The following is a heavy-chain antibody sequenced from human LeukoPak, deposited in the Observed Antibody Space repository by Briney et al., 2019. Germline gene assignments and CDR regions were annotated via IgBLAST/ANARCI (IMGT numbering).Heavy chain of an antibody. CDR3: APHEEWELLYYFDY. CDR2: ISSSSSYI. Sequence: GGSLRLSCAASGFTFSSYSMNWVRQAPGKGLEWVSSISSSSSYIYYADSVKGRFTISRDNAKNSLYLQMNSLRAEDTAVYYCAPHEEWELLYYFDYWGQGTLVTVSS. CDR1: GFTFSSYS. D-gene: IGHD1-26*01. J-gene: IGHJ4*02. V-gene: IGHV3-21*01.